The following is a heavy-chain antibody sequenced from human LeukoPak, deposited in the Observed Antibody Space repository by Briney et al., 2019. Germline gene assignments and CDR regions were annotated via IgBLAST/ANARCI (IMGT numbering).Heavy chain of an antibody. CDR2: ISSSSSYI. CDR1: GFTFSSYS. D-gene: IGHD6-19*01. J-gene: IGHJ4*02. CDR3: ARAVDRQWPHYFDY. V-gene: IGHV3-21*01. Sequence: PGRSLRLSCAASGFTFSSYSMNWVRQAPGKGLEWVSSISSSSSYIYYADSVKGRFTISRDNAKNSLYLQMNSLRAEDTAVYYCARAVDRQWPHYFDYWGQGTLVTVSS.